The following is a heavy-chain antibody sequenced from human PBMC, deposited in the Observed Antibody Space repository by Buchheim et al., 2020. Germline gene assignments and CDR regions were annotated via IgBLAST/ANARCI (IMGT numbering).Heavy chain of an antibody. D-gene: IGHD2-8*02. V-gene: IGHV3-23*01. CDR3: AREGRATGLRYYYYYGMDV. Sequence: EVQLLESGGGLVQPGGSLRLSCAASGFTFSSYAMSWVRQAPGKGLEWVSAISGSGGSTYYADSVKGRFTISRDNSKNTLYLQMNSLGAEDTAVYYCAREGRATGLRYYYYYGMDVWGQGTT. CDR1: GFTFSSYA. J-gene: IGHJ6*02. CDR2: ISGSGGST.